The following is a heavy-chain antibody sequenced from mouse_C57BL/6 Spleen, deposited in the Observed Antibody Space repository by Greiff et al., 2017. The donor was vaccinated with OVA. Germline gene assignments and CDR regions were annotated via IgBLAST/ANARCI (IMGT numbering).Heavy chain of an antibody. CDR2: IDPSDSET. Sequence: VQRVESGAELVRPGSSVKLSCKASGYTFTSYWMHWVKQRPIQGLEWIGNIDPSDSETHYNQKFKDKATLTVDKSSSTAYMQLSSLTSEDSAVYYCARDGSSLYYYAMDYWGQGTSVTVSS. J-gene: IGHJ4*01. CDR1: GYTFTSYW. D-gene: IGHD1-1*01. CDR3: ARDGSSLYYYAMDY. V-gene: IGHV1-52*01.